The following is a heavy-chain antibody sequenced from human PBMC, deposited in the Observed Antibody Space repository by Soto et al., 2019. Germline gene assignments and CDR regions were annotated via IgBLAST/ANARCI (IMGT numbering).Heavy chain of an antibody. CDR3: ASGGVTPYYYYGMDV. CDR1: GGTFSSYA. Sequence: GASVKVSCKASGGTFSSYAISWVRQAPGQGLEWVGGIIPIFGTANYAQKFQGRVTITADESTSTAYMELSSLRSEDTAVYYCASGGVTPYYYYGMDVWGQGTTVTVSS. V-gene: IGHV1-69*13. D-gene: IGHD3-10*01. CDR2: IIPIFGTA. J-gene: IGHJ6*02.